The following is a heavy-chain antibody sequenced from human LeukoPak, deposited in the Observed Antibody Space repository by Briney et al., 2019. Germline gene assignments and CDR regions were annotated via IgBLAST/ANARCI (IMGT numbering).Heavy chain of an antibody. J-gene: IGHJ4*02. CDR2: IKQDGSEK. Sequence: PGGSLRLSCAASGFTFSTYWMSWVRQAPGKGLEWVANIKQDGSEKYYVDSVKGRFTISRDNAKNSLYLQMNSLRAEDTAVYYCARVYSSSSGRALDYWGQGTLVTASS. CDR1: GFTFSTYW. D-gene: IGHD6-6*01. CDR3: ARVYSSSSGRALDY. V-gene: IGHV3-7*01.